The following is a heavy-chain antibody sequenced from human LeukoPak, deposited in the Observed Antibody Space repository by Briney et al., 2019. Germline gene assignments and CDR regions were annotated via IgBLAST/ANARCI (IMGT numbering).Heavy chain of an antibody. D-gene: IGHD3-22*01. CDR2: ISSDGVNK. CDR1: GFTFSSYG. Sequence: WSLRLSCAASGFTFSSYGMHWVRQAPGKGLEWVAVISSDGVNKYSADSVKGRFTISRDNSKNTLYLQMNSLRAEDTAVYYCAKGQNYYDGSGYYSTDYWGQGTPVIVSS. V-gene: IGHV3-30*18. CDR3: AKGQNYYDGSGYYSTDY. J-gene: IGHJ4*02.